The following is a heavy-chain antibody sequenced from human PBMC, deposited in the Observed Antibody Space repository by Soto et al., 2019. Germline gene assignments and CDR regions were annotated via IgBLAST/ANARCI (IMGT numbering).Heavy chain of an antibody. Sequence: QVHLVQSGAEVKKPGASVKVSCKGSGYDFTTYGITWVRQAPGQGLEWMAWISAHNGNTDYAQKLQGSVTVTRDTSTISAYMERRSLRADDTAVYYCARGRYGDYWGQGALVTVSS. D-gene: IGHD1-1*01. CDR2: ISAHNGNT. V-gene: IGHV1-18*01. J-gene: IGHJ4*02. CDR1: GYDFTTYG. CDR3: ARGRYGDY.